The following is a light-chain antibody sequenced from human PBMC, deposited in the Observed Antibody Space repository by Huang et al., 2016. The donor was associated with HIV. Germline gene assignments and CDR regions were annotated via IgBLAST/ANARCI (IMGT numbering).Light chain of an antibody. CDR3: QQYNNFYT. V-gene: IGKV3-15*01. Sequence: EIVLTQSPATLSVSPGERATLSCRASQGVSGILAWYQQKPGQAPRLLIYGASTRATGVPARFSGSGSGTEFTLTISSLQSEDFAVYYCQQYNNFYTFGPGTRVDIK. CDR1: QGVSGI. J-gene: IGKJ3*01. CDR2: GAS.